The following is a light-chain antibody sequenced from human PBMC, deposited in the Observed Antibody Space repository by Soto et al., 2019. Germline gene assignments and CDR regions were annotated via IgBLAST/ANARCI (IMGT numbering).Light chain of an antibody. CDR1: ENIGSDY. Sequence: SVLPPSPATLSVTPGERATLSFRASENIGSDYLAWYQHKPGQPPSLLIFDASSRAPGIPDRFTGGGSGTDFTLTISSLEPEDFAIYYCQQRNTWPPVTFGQGGRLEVK. V-gene: IGKV3D-20*02. CDR2: DAS. CDR3: QQRNTWPPVT. J-gene: IGKJ5*01.